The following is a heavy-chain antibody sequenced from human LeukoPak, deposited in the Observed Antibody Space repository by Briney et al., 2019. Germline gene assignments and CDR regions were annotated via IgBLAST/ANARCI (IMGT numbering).Heavy chain of an antibody. Sequence: PSETLSLTCAVSGYSISSGYYWGWIRQPPGKGLEWIGSIYHGGSTYYNPSLKSRVTISVDTSKNQFSLKLSSVTAADTAVYYCAREAYYYGSGSYYAYWGQGTLVTVSS. J-gene: IGHJ4*02. V-gene: IGHV4-38-2*02. D-gene: IGHD3-10*01. CDR3: AREAYYYGSGSYYAY. CDR1: GYSISSGYY. CDR2: IYHGGST.